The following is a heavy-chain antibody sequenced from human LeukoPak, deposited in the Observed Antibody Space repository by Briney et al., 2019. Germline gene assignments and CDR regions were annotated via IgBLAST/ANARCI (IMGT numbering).Heavy chain of an antibody. CDR1: GGSISSYY. V-gene: IGHV4-59*01. D-gene: IGHD6-6*01. Sequence: SETLSLTCTVSGGSISSYYWNWIRQPPGKGLEWIGYIYYSGSTNYNPSLKSQVTISVDTSKNQFSLKLSSVTAADTAVYYCARISSSSSRRYFDYWGQGTLVTVSS. J-gene: IGHJ4*02. CDR2: IYYSGST. CDR3: ARISSSSSRRYFDY.